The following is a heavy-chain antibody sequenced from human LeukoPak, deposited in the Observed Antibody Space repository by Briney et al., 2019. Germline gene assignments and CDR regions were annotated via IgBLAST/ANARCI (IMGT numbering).Heavy chain of an antibody. V-gene: IGHV1-69*13. J-gene: IGHJ6*02. CDR1: GGTFSSYA. CDR2: IIPIFGTA. CDR3: ASESGGNSQYYYYGMDV. Sequence: SVKVSCKASGGTFSSYAISWVRQAPGQGLEWMGGIIPIFGTANYAQKFQGRVTITADESTSTAYMELSSLRSEDTAVYYCASESGGNSQYYYYGMDVWGQGTTVTVSS. D-gene: IGHD4-23*01.